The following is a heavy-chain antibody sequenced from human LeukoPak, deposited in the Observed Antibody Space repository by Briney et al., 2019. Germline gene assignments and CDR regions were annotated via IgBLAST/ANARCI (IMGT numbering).Heavy chain of an antibody. CDR1: GFTFSDYY. V-gene: IGHV3-11*01. CDR2: ISSSGSTI. CDR3: AREGYSGYDFDYYYGMDV. Sequence: GGSLRLSCAASGFTFSDYYMSWIRQAPGKGLEWVSYISSSGSTIYYADSVKGRFTISRDNAKNSLYLQMNSLRAEDTAVYHCAREGYSGYDFDYYYGMDVWGQGTTVTVSS. J-gene: IGHJ6*02. D-gene: IGHD5-12*01.